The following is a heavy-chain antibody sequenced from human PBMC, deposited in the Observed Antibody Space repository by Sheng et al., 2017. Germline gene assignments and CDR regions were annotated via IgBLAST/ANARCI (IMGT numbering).Heavy chain of an antibody. CDR2: IYHSGST. CDR3: ARGQGSSGYYYYY. J-gene: IGHJ4*02. CDR1: GYSISSGYY. Sequence: QVQLQESGPGLVKPSETLSLTCAVSGYSISSGYYWGWIRQPPGKGLEWIGSIYHSGSTYYNPSLKSRVTISVDTSKNQFSLKLSSVTAADTAVYYCARGQGSSGYYYYYWGQGTLVTVSS. D-gene: IGHD3-22*01. V-gene: IGHV4-38-2*01.